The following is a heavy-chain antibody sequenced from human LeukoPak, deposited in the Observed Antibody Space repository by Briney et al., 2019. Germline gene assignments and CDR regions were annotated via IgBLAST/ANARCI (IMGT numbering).Heavy chain of an antibody. Sequence: GSVSVSCTASVYTFTCYYMHWVRQAPGQGLGGRGWINPNSGGTNYAQKFQGRVTMTRDTSISTAYMELSRLRSDDTAVYYCARALWKYCSSTSCPPGYYYMDVWGKGTTVTVSS. J-gene: IGHJ6*03. CDR3: ARALWKYCSSTSCPPGYYYMDV. CDR2: INPNSGGT. V-gene: IGHV1-2*02. CDR1: VYTFTCYY. D-gene: IGHD2-2*01.